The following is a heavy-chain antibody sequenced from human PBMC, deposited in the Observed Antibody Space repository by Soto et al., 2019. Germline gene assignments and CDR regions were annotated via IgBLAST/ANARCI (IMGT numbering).Heavy chain of an antibody. D-gene: IGHD6-13*01. CDR2: IFSNDEK. CDR1: GFSLSNARMG. V-gene: IGHV2-26*01. J-gene: IGHJ5*02. Sequence: QVTLKESGPVLVKPTETLTLTCTVSGFSLSNARMGVSWLSQPPGKALEWLAHIFSNDEKSYSTSLKSRLTISKDTSKSQVVLTMTNMDAVDTATYYCARLGIAARLGWIDPSGQGTLVTVSS. CDR3: ARLGIAARLGWIDP.